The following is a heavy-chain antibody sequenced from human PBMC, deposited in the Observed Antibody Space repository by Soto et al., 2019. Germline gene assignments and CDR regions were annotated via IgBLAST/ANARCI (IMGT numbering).Heavy chain of an antibody. Sequence: QVQLQQWGAGLLKPSETLSLTCAVYGGSFSGYYWSWVRQSPRKGLEWIGEINHSGSTNYNPSIKSRLTISVDTSKNQFSLKLCSVTAADTALYYCVACDYGDYPRYWGQGTLVTVSS. CDR2: INHSGST. CDR1: GGSFSGYY. CDR3: VACDYGDYPRY. V-gene: IGHV4-34*01. D-gene: IGHD4-17*01. J-gene: IGHJ4*02.